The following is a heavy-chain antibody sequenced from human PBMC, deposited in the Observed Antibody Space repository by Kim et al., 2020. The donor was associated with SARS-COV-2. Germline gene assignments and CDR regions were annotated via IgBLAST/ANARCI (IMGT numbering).Heavy chain of an antibody. D-gene: IGHD3-16*01. V-gene: IGHV3-23*01. CDR3: TKRKGGAPAYYFEY. J-gene: IGHJ4*02. Sequence: ADSVKGRFTISRDSSKNTLYLQMNALRDDDTAIYYCTKRKGGAPAYYFEYWGQGTLVAVSS.